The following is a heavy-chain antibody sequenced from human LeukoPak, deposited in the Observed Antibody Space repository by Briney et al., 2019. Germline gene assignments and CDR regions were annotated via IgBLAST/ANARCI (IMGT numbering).Heavy chain of an antibody. Sequence: PSETLSLTCTVSGGSISSYYWSWIRQPPGKGLDWIGYIYYSGSTNYNPSLKSRVTISVDTFKNQFSLKLSSVTAADTAVYYCARTQEKQQLVPRARYYFDYWGQGTLVTVSS. CDR1: GGSISSYY. D-gene: IGHD6-13*01. CDR2: IYYSGST. CDR3: ARTQEKQQLVPRARYYFDY. J-gene: IGHJ4*02. V-gene: IGHV4-59*01.